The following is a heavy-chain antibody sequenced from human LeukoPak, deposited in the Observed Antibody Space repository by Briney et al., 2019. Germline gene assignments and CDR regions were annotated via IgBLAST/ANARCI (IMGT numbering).Heavy chain of an antibody. CDR1: GGTFISYT. V-gene: IGHV1-69*13. CDR2: IIPIFGTA. CDR3: ARPPDY. Sequence: ASVKVSCKASGGTFISYTIYWVRQAPGQGLEWMGGIIPIFGTANYAQKFQGRVTITADESTSTAYMELSSLRSEDTAVYYCARPPDYWGQGTLVTVSS. J-gene: IGHJ4*02.